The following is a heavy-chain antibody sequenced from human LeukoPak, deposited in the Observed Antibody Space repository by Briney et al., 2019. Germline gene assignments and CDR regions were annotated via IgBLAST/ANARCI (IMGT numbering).Heavy chain of an antibody. J-gene: IGHJ6*03. CDR1: GFTFSSYG. D-gene: IGHD1-26*01. CDR2: ISYDGSNK. V-gene: IGHV3-30*18. Sequence: GGSLRLSCAASGFTFSSYGMHWVRQAPGKGLEWVAVISYDGSNKYYADSVKGRFTISRDNSKNTLYLQMNSLRAEDTAVYYCAKNAGEWELYYYMDVWGKGTTVTVSS. CDR3: AKNAGEWELYYYMDV.